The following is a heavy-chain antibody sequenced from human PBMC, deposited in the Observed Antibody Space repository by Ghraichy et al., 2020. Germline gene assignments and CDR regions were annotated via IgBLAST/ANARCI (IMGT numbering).Heavy chain of an antibody. V-gene: IGHV4-34*01. D-gene: IGHD6-6*01. CDR3: ARGDSSSSYDY. J-gene: IGHJ4*02. Sequence: SETLSLTCAVYGGSFSGYYWSWIRQPPGKGLEWIGEINHSGSTNYNPSLKSRVTISVDTSKNQFSLKLRSVTDADTAVYYCARGDSSSSYDYWGQGTLVTVSS. CDR1: GGSFSGYY. CDR2: INHSGST.